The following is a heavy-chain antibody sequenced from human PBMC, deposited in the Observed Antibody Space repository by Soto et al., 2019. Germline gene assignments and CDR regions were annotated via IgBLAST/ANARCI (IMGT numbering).Heavy chain of an antibody. J-gene: IGHJ4*02. D-gene: IGHD3-3*01. Sequence: EVRLLQSGGGLVHPGGSLRLSCAASGFNFSAFSMIWVRQAPGKGLEWVSGISATTGNTYYAGSVKGRFTVSRDNFENTLFLQMNNLRAEDTALYYCAMDIDGGYWGQGTLVTVSS. V-gene: IGHV3-23*01. CDR2: ISATTGNT. CDR1: GFNFSAFS. CDR3: AMDIDGGY.